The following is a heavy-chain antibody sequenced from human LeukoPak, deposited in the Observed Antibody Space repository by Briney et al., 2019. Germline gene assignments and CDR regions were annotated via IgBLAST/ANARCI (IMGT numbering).Heavy chain of an antibody. J-gene: IGHJ5*02. D-gene: IGHD3-22*01. CDR1: TFGDYA. CDR2: IYYSGST. V-gene: IGHV4-30-4*08. CDR3: ARDGYDSPIP. Sequence: TFGDYAMSWVRQAPGKGLEWIGYIYYSGSTYYNPSLKSRVTISVDTSKNQFSLKLSSVTAADTAVYYCARDGYDSPIPWGQGTLVTVSS.